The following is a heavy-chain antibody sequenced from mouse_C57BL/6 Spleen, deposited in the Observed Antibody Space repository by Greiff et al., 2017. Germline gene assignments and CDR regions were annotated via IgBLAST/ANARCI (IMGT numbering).Heavy chain of an antibody. D-gene: IGHD1-1*01. CDR3: ARGDGAFAY. Sequence: QVQLQQSGPELVKPGASVKISCKASGYTFSSSWMNWVKQRPGKGLEWIGRIDPGDGDTNYNVTLKGKATLTADKSSSTAYMQLSSLTSEDSEVYCCARGDGAFAYLGQGTLVTVSA. CDR1: GYTFSSSW. J-gene: IGHJ3*01. V-gene: IGHV1-82*01. CDR2: IDPGDGDT.